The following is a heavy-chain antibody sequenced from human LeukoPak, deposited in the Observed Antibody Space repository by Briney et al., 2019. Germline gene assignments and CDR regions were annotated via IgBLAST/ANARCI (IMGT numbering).Heavy chain of an antibody. V-gene: IGHV1-18*04. CDR3: ARTLGQSITALDY. D-gene: IGHD6-6*01. CDR1: GYTFTGYY. Sequence: GASVKVSCKASGYTFTGYYIHWVRQAPGQGLEWMGWISSYNGNTNYAQNLQGRVTMTTDSSTTTTYMELRSLRSDDTAVYYCARTLGQSITALDYWGQGTLVTVSS. CDR2: ISSYNGNT. J-gene: IGHJ4*02.